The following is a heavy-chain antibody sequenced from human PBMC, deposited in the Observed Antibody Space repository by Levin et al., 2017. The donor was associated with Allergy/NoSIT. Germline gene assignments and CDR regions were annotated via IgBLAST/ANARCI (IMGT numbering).Heavy chain of an antibody. CDR2: ISSSSSTI. CDR1: GFTFSGCG. D-gene: IGHD5-18*01. J-gene: IGHJ4*02. Sequence: GESLKISCAASGFTFSGCGMNWVRQAPGKGLEWVSYISSSSSTIYYAGSVKGRFTISRDNAKNSLYLQMNSLRAEDTAVYYCARDLDTGLVIFDYWGQGTLVTVSS. V-gene: IGHV3-48*01. CDR3: ARDLDTGLVIFDY.